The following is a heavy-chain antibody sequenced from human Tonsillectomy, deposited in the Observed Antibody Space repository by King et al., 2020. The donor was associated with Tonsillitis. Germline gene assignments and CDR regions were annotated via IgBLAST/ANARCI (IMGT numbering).Heavy chain of an antibody. CDR2: ISITRSYI. Sequence: VQLVESGGGLVKPGGSLRLSCAASGFTFSTYSMNWVRQAPGKGLEGVSSISITRSYIYYADSVKGRFTISRENAKNSLYLQMNSLRAEDTAVYYCARYKSAYYTFDAFDFWGQGTMVTVSS. V-gene: IGHV3-21*01. D-gene: IGHD3-3*01. CDR3: ARYKSAYYTFDAFDF. CDR1: GFTFSTYS. J-gene: IGHJ3*01.